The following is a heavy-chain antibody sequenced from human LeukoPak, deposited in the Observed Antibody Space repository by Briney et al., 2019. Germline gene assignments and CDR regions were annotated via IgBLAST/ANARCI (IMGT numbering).Heavy chain of an antibody. J-gene: IGHJ4*02. Sequence: XXRQAPGXXXXXXXIINPNGGSTSYAQKFQGRVTMTRDTSTSTVYMELSSLRSEDTAVYYCAGVVVDSSQDYFDYWGQGTLVTVSS. CDR2: INPNGGST. CDR3: AGVVVDSSQDYFDY. D-gene: IGHD3-22*01. V-gene: IGHV1-46*01.